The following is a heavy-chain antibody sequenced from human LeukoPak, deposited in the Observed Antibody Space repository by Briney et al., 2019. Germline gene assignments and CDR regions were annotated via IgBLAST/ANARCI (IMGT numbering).Heavy chain of an antibody. CDR1: GYTFTSYG. Sequence: ASVKVSYKASGYTFTSYGISWVRQVPGQGLEWMGWISAYNGNTNYAQKLQGRVTMTTDTSTSTAYMELRSLRSDDTAVYYCAKGGPDRGPFDYWGQGTLITVSS. CDR2: ISAYNGNT. V-gene: IGHV1-18*01. CDR3: AKGGPDRGPFDY. J-gene: IGHJ4*02.